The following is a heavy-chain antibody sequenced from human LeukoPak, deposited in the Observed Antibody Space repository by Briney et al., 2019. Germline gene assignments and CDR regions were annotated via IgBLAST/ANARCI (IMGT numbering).Heavy chain of an antibody. CDR3: ARVSDYDFWSGYLDY. Sequence: SQTLSLTCTVSGGSISSGSYYWSWIRQPAGKGLEWIGRIYTSGSTNYNPSLKSRVTISVDTSKNQFSLKLSSVTAADTAVYYCARVSDYDFWSGYLDYWGQGTLVTVSS. CDR2: IYTSGST. J-gene: IGHJ4*02. D-gene: IGHD3-3*01. CDR1: GGSISSGSYY. V-gene: IGHV4-61*02.